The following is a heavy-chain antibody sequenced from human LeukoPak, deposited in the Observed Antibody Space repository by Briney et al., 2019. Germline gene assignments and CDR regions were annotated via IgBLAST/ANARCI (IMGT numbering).Heavy chain of an antibody. D-gene: IGHD6-19*01. CDR2: TVSEIDGGTT. J-gene: IGHJ4*02. V-gene: IGHV3-15*04. CDR1: GFTFNYAW. Sequence: GGSLRLSCAASGFTFNYAWMSWVRQVPGKGLEWVGQTVSEIDGGTTDYAAPVKGRFTISREDSKSTLYLQMNSLKIEDTAVYYCTTIAVATPKWGQGTLVTVSS. CDR3: TTIAVATPK.